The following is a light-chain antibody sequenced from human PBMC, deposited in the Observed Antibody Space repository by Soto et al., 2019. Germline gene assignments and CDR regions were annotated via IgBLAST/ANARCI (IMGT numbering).Light chain of an antibody. Sequence: DVQMTQSPSTLSASLGDRVTITCRASQSISTWLAWYQQKPGKVPKLLIYDASSLESGVPSRFSGSGSGTEFILNISSLQPDDFATYYCQQYDSYSWTFDQGTKVDI. V-gene: IGKV1-5*01. CDR3: QQYDSYSWT. CDR1: QSISTW. J-gene: IGKJ1*01. CDR2: DAS.